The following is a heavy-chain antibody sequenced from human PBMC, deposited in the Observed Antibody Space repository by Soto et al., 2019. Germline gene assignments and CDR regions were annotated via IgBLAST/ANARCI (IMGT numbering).Heavy chain of an antibody. CDR3: AKDERMTLGMITFGGVIVYFDY. D-gene: IGHD3-16*02. Sequence: EVQLLESGGGLVQPGGSLRLSCAASGFTFSSYAMSWVRQAPGKGLEWVSAISGSGGSTYYADSVKGRFTISRDNSKNTLYLQMNSLRAEDTAVYYCAKDERMTLGMITFGGVIVYFDYWGQGTLVTVSS. CDR1: GFTFSSYA. J-gene: IGHJ4*02. CDR2: ISGSGGST. V-gene: IGHV3-23*01.